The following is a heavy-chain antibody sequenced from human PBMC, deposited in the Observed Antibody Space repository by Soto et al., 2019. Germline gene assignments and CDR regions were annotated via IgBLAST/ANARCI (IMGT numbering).Heavy chain of an antibody. CDR2: IIPIYGTA. Sequence: SVKVSCKASGGTFSTYAISWVRQAPGQGLEWMGGIIPIYGTASYEQKFQGRVTITADESTSPAYIELSSLRSEDTAMYYCAIDLYHRGYSYGYFDYWSQGALVTVSS. V-gene: IGHV1-69*13. CDR1: GGTFSTYA. D-gene: IGHD5-18*01. J-gene: IGHJ4*02. CDR3: AIDLYHRGYSYGYFDY.